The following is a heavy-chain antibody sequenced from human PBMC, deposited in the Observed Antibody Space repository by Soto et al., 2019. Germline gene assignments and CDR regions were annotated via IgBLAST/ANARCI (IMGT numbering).Heavy chain of an antibody. CDR1: GDSISSGGYY. Sequence: QVQLQESGPGLVKPSQTLSLTCIVSGDSISSGGYYWSWIRHHPGQGLEWIGYMFYTGSTYYNPSLKSRVTISVDTSKNQFSLRLSSVTAAATAVYYCARAGDLRYQLPARTYFQPWGQGTLVTVSS. CDR3: ARAGDLRYQLPARTYFQP. D-gene: IGHD2-2*01. J-gene: IGHJ1*01. V-gene: IGHV4-31*03. CDR2: MFYTGST.